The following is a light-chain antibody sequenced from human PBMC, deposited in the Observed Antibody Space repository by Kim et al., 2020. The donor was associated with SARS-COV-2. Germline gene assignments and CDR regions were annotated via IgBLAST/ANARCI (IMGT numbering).Light chain of an antibody. J-gene: IGKJ2*01. Sequence: PGEKAAPSWRARPRVHAEYLAEVQAKPGPASKALIYGAYRKATGIPDRFRGSGSGTDFTLNISSLGPGDFAVYYCEHYGSSPPYTFGRGKKLEIK. CDR1: PRVHAEY. CDR2: GAY. V-gene: IGKV3-20*01. CDR3: EHYGSSPPYT.